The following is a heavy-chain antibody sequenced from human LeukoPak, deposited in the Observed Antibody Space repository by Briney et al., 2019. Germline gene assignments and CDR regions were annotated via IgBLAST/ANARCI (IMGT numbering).Heavy chain of an antibody. J-gene: IGHJ3*02. D-gene: IGHD6-6*01. Sequence: GGSLRLSCAASGFTFSSYEMNRVRQAPGKGLEWVSYISSSGSTIYYADSVKGRFTISRDNAKNSLYLQMNSLRAEDTAVYYCARDLSIAARGGIWGQGTMVTVSS. V-gene: IGHV3-48*03. CDR1: GFTFSSYE. CDR3: ARDLSIAARGGI. CDR2: ISSSGSTI.